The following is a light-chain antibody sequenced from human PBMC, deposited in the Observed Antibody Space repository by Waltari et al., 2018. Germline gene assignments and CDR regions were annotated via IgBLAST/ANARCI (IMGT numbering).Light chain of an antibody. J-gene: IGLJ3*02. V-gene: IGLV2-14*01. CDR3: AEYKSTNILM. CDR2: EVS. CDR1: NSYLGFYNY. Sequence: QSSLTQPASFSGSPGHSITISCTGTNSYLGFYNYVSWYQQPPAKAPELMIFEVSRWPSGISNRFSGSKSGNTASLTISGLQADDEADYYCAEYKSTNILMFGGGTKV.